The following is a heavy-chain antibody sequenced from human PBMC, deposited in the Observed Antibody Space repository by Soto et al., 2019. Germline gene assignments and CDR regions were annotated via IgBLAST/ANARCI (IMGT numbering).Heavy chain of an antibody. CDR1: GYTFTGYY. CDR2: INPNSGGT. V-gene: IGHV1-2*04. Sequence: VASVKVSCKASGYTFTGYYMHWVRQAPGQGLEWMGWINPNSGGTNYAQKFQGWVTMTRDTSISTAYMELSRLRSDDTAVYYCARDYAARYNWNDGQYYFDYWGQGTLVTVSS. D-gene: IGHD1-1*01. J-gene: IGHJ4*02. CDR3: ARDYAARYNWNDGQYYFDY.